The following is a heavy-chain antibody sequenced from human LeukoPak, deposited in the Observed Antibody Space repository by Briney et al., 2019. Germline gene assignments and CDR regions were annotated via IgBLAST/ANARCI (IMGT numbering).Heavy chain of an antibody. V-gene: IGHV1-46*01. CDR3: ARVGVIGSTRGWFDP. D-gene: IGHD1-7*01. CDR1: GYTFTSYY. J-gene: IGHJ5*02. Sequence: ASVKVSCKASGYTFTSYYLHWVRQAPGQGLEWMGLINPSGGDTSYAQKFQGRVTMTRDTSTSTVYMELSSLISEDTAVYFCARVGVIGSTRGWFDPWGQGTLVTVSS. CDR2: INPSGGDT.